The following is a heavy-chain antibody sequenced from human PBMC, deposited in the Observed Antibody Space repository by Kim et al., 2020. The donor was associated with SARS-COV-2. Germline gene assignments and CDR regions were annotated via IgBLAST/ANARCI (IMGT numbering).Heavy chain of an antibody. Sequence: GGSLRLSCAASGFTFDDYAMHWVRQAPGKGLEWVSGISWNSGSIGYADSVKGRFTISRDNAKNSLYLQMNSLRAEDTALYSCATLSGGVDYYFDYWGQGT. CDR2: ISWNSGSI. CDR1: GFTFDDYA. V-gene: IGHV3-9*01. CDR3: ATLSGGVDYYFDY. D-gene: IGHD3-10*01. J-gene: IGHJ4*02.